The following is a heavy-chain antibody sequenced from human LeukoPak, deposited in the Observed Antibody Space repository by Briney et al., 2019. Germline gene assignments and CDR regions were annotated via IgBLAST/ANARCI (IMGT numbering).Heavy chain of an antibody. D-gene: IGHD3-3*01. CDR2: FDPEDGET. V-gene: IGHV1-24*01. CDR3: ARVDFWSDLPDY. CDR1: GYTLTELS. Sequence: ASVKVPCKVSGYTLTELSMHWVRQAPGKGLEWMGGFDPEDGETIYAQKFQGRVTMTEDTSTDTAYMELSSLRSDDTAVYYCARVDFWSDLPDYWGQGTLVTVSS. J-gene: IGHJ4*02.